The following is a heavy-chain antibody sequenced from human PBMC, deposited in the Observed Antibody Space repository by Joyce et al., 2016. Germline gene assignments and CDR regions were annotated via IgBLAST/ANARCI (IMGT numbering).Heavy chain of an antibody. CDR1: GGSISSSSYY. V-gene: IGHV4-39*07. Sequence: QLQLQESGPGLVKPSETLSLTCIVSGGSISSSSYYWGWIGQPPGKGLEWIGTIYYTGSTYYNPALKSRVTMSLDTSKNQFSLNLSSVTAADTAVYYCARDRRNPDLSPMVLAFFDNWGQGTLVTVSS. CDR2: IYYTGST. D-gene: IGHD4/OR15-4a*01. CDR3: ARDRRNPDLSPMVLAFFDN. J-gene: IGHJ4*02.